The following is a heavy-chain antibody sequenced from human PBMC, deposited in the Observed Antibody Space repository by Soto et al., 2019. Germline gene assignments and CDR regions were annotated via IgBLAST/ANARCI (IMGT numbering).Heavy chain of an antibody. J-gene: IGHJ6*02. CDR1: GFTFSSYG. V-gene: IGHV3-30*03. D-gene: IGHD5-12*01. Sequence: QVQLVESGGGVVQPGRSLRLSCAASGFTFSSYGMHWVRQAPGKGLEWVAVISYDGSNKYYADSVKGRFTISRDNSKNTLYLQMNSLRAEDTAVYYCARPWLYGMDVWGQGTTVTDSS. CDR3: ARPWLYGMDV. CDR2: ISYDGSNK.